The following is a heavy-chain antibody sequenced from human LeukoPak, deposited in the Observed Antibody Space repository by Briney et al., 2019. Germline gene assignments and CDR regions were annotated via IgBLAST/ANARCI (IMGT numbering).Heavy chain of an antibody. D-gene: IGHD3-10*01. V-gene: IGHV1-8*01. CDR1: GYTFTSYD. Sequence: ASVKVSCKASGYTFTSYDINWVRQATGQGLEWMGWMNPNSGNTGYAQKFQGRATMTRNTSISTAYMELSSLRSEDTAVYYCARAPMVRGVIVNWFDPWGQGTLVTVSS. CDR2: MNPNSGNT. J-gene: IGHJ5*02. CDR3: ARAPMVRGVIVNWFDP.